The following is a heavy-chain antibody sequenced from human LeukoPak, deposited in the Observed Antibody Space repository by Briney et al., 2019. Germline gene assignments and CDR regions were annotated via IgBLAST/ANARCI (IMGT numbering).Heavy chain of an antibody. CDR2: INTNTGNP. CDR1: GYTFTTYG. CDR3: ARDSSGHIGY. V-gene: IGHV7-4-1*02. Sequence: GASVKVSCKASGYTFTTYGISWVRQAPGQGLEWMGWINTNTGNPTYAQGFTGRFVFSLDTSVSTAYLQISSLKAEDTAVYYCARDSSGHIGYWGQGTLSPSPQ. D-gene: IGHD6-19*01. J-gene: IGHJ4*02.